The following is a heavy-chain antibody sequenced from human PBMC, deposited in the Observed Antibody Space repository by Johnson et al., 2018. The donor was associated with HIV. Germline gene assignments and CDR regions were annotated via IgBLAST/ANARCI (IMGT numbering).Heavy chain of an antibody. V-gene: IGHV3-23*04. CDR3: AKDRGRLANPRDAFDI. CDR1: GFTFSSYA. CDR2: ISGSGGST. J-gene: IGHJ3*02. D-gene: IGHD3-9*01. Sequence: VQLVESGGGLVQPGGSLRLSCAASGFTFSSYAMSWVRQAPGKGLEWVSAISGSGGSTYYADSVKGRFTISRDNSKNTLYLQMNSLRAEDTAVYYCAKDRGRLANPRDAFDIWGQGTMVTVSS.